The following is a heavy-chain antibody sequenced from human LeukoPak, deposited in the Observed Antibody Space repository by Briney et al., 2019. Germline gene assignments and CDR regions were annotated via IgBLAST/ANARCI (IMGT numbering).Heavy chain of an antibody. CDR3: AKGPAMVRGTFDP. CDR2: ISASGGST. Sequence: GGSLRLSCAASGFMFSSYDMSWVRQAPGKGLEWVSAISASGGSTYYADSVKGRFTISRDYSKNTLYLQMNSLRTEEPAVYYCAKGPAMVRGTFDPWGQGTLVTVSS. J-gene: IGHJ5*02. V-gene: IGHV3-23*01. D-gene: IGHD3-10*01. CDR1: GFMFSSYD.